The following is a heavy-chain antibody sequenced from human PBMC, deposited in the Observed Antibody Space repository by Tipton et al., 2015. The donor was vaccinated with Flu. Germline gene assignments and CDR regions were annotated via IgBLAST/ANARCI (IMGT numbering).Heavy chain of an antibody. CDR1: GYSISSG. Sequence: SGYSISSGSYWGLIRQPPGKGLEWMGWISDYNGNTDFAQKFQGRVTMTTDTSTSTAYMELRSLGSDDTAVYYCARRQRGGYMDVWGKGTTVTVSS. V-gene: IGHV1-18*01. CDR2: ISDYNGNT. D-gene: IGHD3-10*01. J-gene: IGHJ6*03. CDR3: ARRQRGGYMDV.